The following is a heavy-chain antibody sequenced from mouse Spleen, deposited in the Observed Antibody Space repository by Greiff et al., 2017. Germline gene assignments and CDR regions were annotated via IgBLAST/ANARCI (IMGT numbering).Heavy chain of an antibody. D-gene: IGHD2-1*01. CDR1: GYAFSSYW. V-gene: IGHV1-80*01. CDR2: IYPGDGDT. Sequence: VHLVESGAELVRPGSSVKISCKASGYAFSSYWMNWVKQRPGQGLEWIGQIYPGDGDTNYNGKFKGKATLTADKSSSTAYMQLSSLTSEDSAVYFCARGNKYYYAMDYWGQGTSVTVSS. CDR3: ARGNKYYYAMDY. J-gene: IGHJ4*01.